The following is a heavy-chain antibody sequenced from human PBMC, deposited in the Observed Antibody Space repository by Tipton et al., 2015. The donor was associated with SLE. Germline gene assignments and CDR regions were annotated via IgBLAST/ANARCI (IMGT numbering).Heavy chain of an antibody. CDR1: GGSISSTNW. Sequence: GLVKPSGTLSLICDVYGGSISSTNWWSWVRQPPGKGLEWIGEVFHSGSTKYNSSLKSRVTISADKSKNQFSLKLRSVTAVDTAVYYCARAPPSKFYYGSEGFDYWGHGALVTVSS. V-gene: IGHV4-4*02. J-gene: IGHJ4*01. CDR2: VFHSGST. D-gene: IGHD3-10*01. CDR3: ARAPPSKFYYGSEGFDY.